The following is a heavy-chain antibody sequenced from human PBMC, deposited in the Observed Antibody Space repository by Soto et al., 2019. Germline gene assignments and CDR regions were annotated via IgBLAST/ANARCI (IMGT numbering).Heavy chain of an antibody. J-gene: IGHJ5*02. CDR1: GGSISSGGYY. CDR2: IYYSGST. V-gene: IGHV4-31*03. CDR3: ARVFHYDFWSGYVNWFDP. Sequence: QVQLQESGPGLVKPSQTLSLTCTVSGGSISSGGYYWSWIRQHPGKGLEWIGYIYYSGSTYYNPSLKSRVTISVDTSKNQFSLQLSSVTAADTAVYYCARVFHYDFWSGYVNWFDPWGQGTLVTVSS. D-gene: IGHD3-3*01.